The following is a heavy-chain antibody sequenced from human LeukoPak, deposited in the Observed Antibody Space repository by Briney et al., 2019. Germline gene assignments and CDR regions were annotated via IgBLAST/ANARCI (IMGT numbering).Heavy chain of an antibody. D-gene: IGHD1-1*01. J-gene: IGHJ4*02. V-gene: IGHV3-23*01. CDR1: GFTFSTFA. Sequence: GGSLRLSCAASGFTFSTFAMIWVRQPPGKGLEWVSSIFPSGGEIHYADSVRGRFTIFRDNSKSTLSLQMNSLRAEDTAIYYWGTSSQELLPFESWGKETLVTSPQ. CDR2: IFPSGGEI. CDR3: GTSSQELLPFES.